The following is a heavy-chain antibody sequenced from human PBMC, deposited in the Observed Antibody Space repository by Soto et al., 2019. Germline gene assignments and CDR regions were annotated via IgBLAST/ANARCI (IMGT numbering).Heavy chain of an antibody. J-gene: IGHJ4*02. CDR1: GFTFSNYG. CDR2: VWYDGNNK. D-gene: IGHD2-21*01. Sequence: QVQLVESGGGGVQPGGSLRLSCAAAGFTFSNYGMHWVRQAPGQGLEWVAVVWYDGNNKYYADSGKGRFTISRDNSNNTLYVQMTSLRAEDTAVYYCARGLHSLFDYWGQGTLVTVSS. V-gene: IGHV3-33*01. CDR3: ARGLHSLFDY.